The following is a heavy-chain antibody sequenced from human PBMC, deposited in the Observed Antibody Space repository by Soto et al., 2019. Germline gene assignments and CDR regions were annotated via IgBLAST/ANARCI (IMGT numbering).Heavy chain of an antibody. Sequence: SETLSLTCTVSGGSISSSSYYWGWIRQPPGKGLEWIGSIYYSGSTYYNPSLKSRVTISVDTSKNQFSLKLSSVTAADTAVYYCAAGGFGELFSWFDPWSQRTLVTVSS. D-gene: IGHD3-10*01. J-gene: IGHJ5*02. CDR3: AAGGFGELFSWFDP. CDR2: IYYSGST. CDR1: GGSISSSSYY. V-gene: IGHV4-39*01.